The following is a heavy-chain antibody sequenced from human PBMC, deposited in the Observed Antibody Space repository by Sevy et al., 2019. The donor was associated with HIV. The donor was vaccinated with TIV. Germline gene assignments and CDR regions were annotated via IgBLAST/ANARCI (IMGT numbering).Heavy chain of an antibody. CDR1: AFTFSSYA. CDR3: ARDNGDSSGYYLDY. D-gene: IGHD3-22*01. J-gene: IGHJ4*02. Sequence: GGSLRLSCAASAFTFSSYAMHWVRQAPGKGLEWVAVISYDGSNKYYADSVKGRFTISRDNSKNTLYLQMNSLRAEDTAVYYCARDNGDSSGYYLDYWGQGTLVTVSS. CDR2: ISYDGSNK. V-gene: IGHV3-30-3*01.